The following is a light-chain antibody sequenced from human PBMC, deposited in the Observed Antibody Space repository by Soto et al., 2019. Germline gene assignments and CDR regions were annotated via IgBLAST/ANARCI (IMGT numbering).Light chain of an antibody. CDR2: GAS. CDR3: QHYGTSPTWT. CDR1: QSVSSSY. V-gene: IGKV3-20*01. Sequence: DIVLTQSPGTLSLSPGERATLSCRDSQSVSSSYLAWYQQKPGQAPRLLIYGASSRATGIPDRFSGGGSGTDFTLTISRLEPEDFVVYYCQHYGTSPTWTFGQGTKVEIK. J-gene: IGKJ1*01.